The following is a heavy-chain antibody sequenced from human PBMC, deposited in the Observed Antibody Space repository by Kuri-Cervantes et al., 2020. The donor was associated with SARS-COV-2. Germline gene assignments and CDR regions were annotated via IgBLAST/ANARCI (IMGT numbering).Heavy chain of an antibody. Sequence: SETLSLTCTVSGGSISSSSYYWGWIRQPPGKGLEWIGYTYYSGSTNYNPSLKSRVTISVDTSKNQFSLKLSSVTAADTAVYYCARVGGNWELPFDYWGQGTLVTVSS. CDR1: GGSISSSSYY. CDR2: TYYSGST. V-gene: IGHV4-61*05. D-gene: IGHD3-10*01. J-gene: IGHJ4*02. CDR3: ARVGGNWELPFDY.